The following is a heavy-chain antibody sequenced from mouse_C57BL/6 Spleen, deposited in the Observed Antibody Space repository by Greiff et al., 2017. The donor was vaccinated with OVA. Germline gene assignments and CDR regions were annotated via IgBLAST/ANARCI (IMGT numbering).Heavy chain of an antibody. CDR1: GFNIKDYY. J-gene: IGHJ2*01. CDR2: IDPEDGET. V-gene: IGHV14-2*01. Sequence: EVKLVESGAELVKPGASVKLSCTASGFNIKDYYMHWVKQRTEQGLEWIGRIDPEDGETKYAPKFQGKATITADTSSTTAYLQLSSLTSEDTAVYYCARIITTVVADFDYWGQGTTLTVSS. CDR3: ARIITTVVADFDY. D-gene: IGHD1-1*01.